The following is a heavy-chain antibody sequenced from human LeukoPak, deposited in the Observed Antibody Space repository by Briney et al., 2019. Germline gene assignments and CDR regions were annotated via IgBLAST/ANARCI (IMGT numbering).Heavy chain of an antibody. J-gene: IGHJ5*02. D-gene: IGHD3-22*01. V-gene: IGHV1-2*06. CDR2: INPNSGGT. CDR3: ARARYYDSSGYYYEGDDWFDP. Sequence: ASVKVSCKASGYTFTGYYMHWVRQAPGQGLEWIGRINPNSGGTNYAQKFQGRVTMTRDTSISTAYMELSRLRSDDTAVYYCARARYYDSSGYYYEGDDWFDPWGQGTLVTVSS. CDR1: GYTFTGYY.